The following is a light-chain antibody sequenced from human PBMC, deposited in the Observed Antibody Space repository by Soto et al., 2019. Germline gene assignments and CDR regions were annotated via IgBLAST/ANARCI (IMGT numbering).Light chain of an antibody. V-gene: IGKV1-27*01. CDR1: QGISKS. CDR2: AAS. Sequence: DIQMTQSPSSLSASVGDRVTITCRASQGISKSLAWYQQKPGKVPKLLIYAASTLQSGVPSRFSGSGSGTDFTLTISSLQPEDVATYYCEKYNGVPFTFGGGTKVEIK. J-gene: IGKJ4*01. CDR3: EKYNGVPFT.